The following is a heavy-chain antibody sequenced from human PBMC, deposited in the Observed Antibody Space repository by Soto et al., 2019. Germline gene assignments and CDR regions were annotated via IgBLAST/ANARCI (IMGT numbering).Heavy chain of an antibody. CDR3: ARGLYYYDSSGSYDAFDI. Sequence: SVKVSCKASGGTFSSYAISWVRQAPGQGLEWMGGIIPIFGTANYARKFQGRVTITADESTSTAYMELSSLRSEDTAVYYCARGLYYYDSSGSYDAFDIWGQGTMVTVSS. CDR2: IIPIFGTA. CDR1: GGTFSSYA. V-gene: IGHV1-69*13. D-gene: IGHD3-22*01. J-gene: IGHJ3*02.